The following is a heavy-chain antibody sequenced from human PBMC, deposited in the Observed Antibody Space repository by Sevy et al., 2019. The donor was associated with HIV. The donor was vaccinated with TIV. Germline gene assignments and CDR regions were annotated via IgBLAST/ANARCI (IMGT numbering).Heavy chain of an antibody. J-gene: IGHJ6*02. V-gene: IGHV3-7*01. CDR3: AREGMVPPDYYYYGMDV. CDR1: GFTFSSYW. CDR2: IKQDGSEK. D-gene: IGHD3-10*01. Sequence: GGSLRLSCAASGFTFSSYWMSWVRQAPGKGLEWVANIKQDGSEKYYVDSVKGRFTISRDNAKNSLYLQMNSLRAEDTAVYYCAREGMVPPDYYYYGMDVCCQGTTVTVSS.